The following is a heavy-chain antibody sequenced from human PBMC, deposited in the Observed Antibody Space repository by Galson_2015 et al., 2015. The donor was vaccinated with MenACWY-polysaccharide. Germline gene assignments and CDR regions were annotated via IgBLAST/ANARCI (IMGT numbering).Heavy chain of an antibody. J-gene: IGHJ4*02. D-gene: IGHD2-21*02. CDR2: ISTRGSDI. V-gene: IGHV3-48*03. CDR3: VRCPLYGGDTPHF. CDR1: GFTFSSYD. Sequence: SLRLSCAASGFTFSSYDLSWVRQVPGKGLEWVSYISTRGSDIYYADSVKGRFTVSRDNAKSSLSLQMNSLRAEDTAVYFCVRCPLYGGDTPHFWGQGTLVTVSS.